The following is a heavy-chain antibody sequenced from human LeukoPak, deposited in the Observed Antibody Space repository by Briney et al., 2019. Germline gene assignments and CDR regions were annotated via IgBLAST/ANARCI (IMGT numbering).Heavy chain of an antibody. V-gene: IGHV1-69*13. Sequence: SVNVSCKASGGTFSSYAISWVRQAPGQGLEWMGGIIPIFGTANYAQKFQGRVTITADESTSTAYMELSSLRSEDTAVYYCARERLHRNYYGSGSYYYYFDYWGQGTLVTVSS. D-gene: IGHD3-10*01. CDR2: IIPIFGTA. CDR1: GGTFSSYA. J-gene: IGHJ4*02. CDR3: ARERLHRNYYGSGSYYYYFDY.